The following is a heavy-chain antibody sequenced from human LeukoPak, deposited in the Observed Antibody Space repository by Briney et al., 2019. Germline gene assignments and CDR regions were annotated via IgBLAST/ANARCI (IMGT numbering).Heavy chain of an antibody. CDR3: AKGLRAVDAYNYYFDY. CDR2: VSGMGSST. Sequence: GGSLRLSCAASGFTFSNYAMSWVRQAPWKGLEWVSAVSGMGSSTYYADSVKGRFTISRDNSKNTLYLQMNSLRAEDTAVYYCAKGLRAVDAYNYYFDYWGQGTLVTVSS. V-gene: IGHV3-23*01. D-gene: IGHD5-24*01. J-gene: IGHJ4*02. CDR1: GFTFSNYA.